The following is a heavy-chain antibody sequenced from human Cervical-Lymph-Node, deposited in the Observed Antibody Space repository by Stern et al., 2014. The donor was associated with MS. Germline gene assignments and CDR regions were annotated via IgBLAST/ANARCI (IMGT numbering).Heavy chain of an antibody. CDR3: ARSPPYYEFWNDYYYFDY. D-gene: IGHD3-3*01. CDR2: ICLDDVK. CDR1: GFSLSTSGMR. Sequence: ESGPALVKPTQTLTLTCTFSGFSLSTSGMRVSWIRQPPGKALEWLASICLDDVKFYSTSLKTRLTISKDTSKNQVVLTMTNMDPVDTATYYCARSPPYYEFWNDYYYFDYWGQGTLVAVSS. J-gene: IGHJ4*02. V-gene: IGHV2-70*04.